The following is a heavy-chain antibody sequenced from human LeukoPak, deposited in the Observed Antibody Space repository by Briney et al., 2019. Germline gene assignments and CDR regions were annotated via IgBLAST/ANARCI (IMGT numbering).Heavy chain of an antibody. CDR1: GFTFDDYA. CDR2: ISWNSGDI. J-gene: IGHJ4*02. Sequence: GGSLRLSCAASGFTFDDYAMHWVRQAPGKGLEWVSGISWNSGDIGYADSVKGRFTISRDNAKNSLYLQMNSLRAEDTALYYCGRGWAVDFWGQRTLVTVSS. V-gene: IGHV3-9*01. CDR3: GRGWAVDF. D-gene: IGHD2-15*01.